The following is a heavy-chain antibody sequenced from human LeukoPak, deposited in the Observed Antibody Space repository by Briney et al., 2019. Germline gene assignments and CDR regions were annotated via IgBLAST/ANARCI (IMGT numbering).Heavy chain of an antibody. CDR1: GGSFSGYY. D-gene: IGHD5-18*01. CDR3: ARTTEGGYTYDYFYYYYMDV. Sequence: PSETLSLTCAVYGGSFSGYYWSWIRQPPGKGLEWIGEINHSGSTNYIPSLKSRVTISVDTSKNQLSLKLSSVTAADTAVYYCARTTEGGYTYDYFYYYYMDVWGKGTTVTISS. V-gene: IGHV4-34*01. J-gene: IGHJ6*03. CDR2: INHSGST.